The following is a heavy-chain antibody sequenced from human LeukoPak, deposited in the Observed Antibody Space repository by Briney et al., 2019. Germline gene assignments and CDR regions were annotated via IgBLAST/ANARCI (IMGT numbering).Heavy chain of an antibody. Sequence: APVKVSCKASGYSFTDNFVHWVRQAPGQGLEWMGWINPKSGGANYAQNFHGRVTMTIDMSTSTAYMDLTRVRSDDAAVYYCARALRTDILTLGYWGQGTLVTVSS. CDR2: INPKSGGA. J-gene: IGHJ4*02. CDR3: ARALRTDILTLGY. V-gene: IGHV1-2*02. D-gene: IGHD3-9*01. CDR1: GYSFTDNF.